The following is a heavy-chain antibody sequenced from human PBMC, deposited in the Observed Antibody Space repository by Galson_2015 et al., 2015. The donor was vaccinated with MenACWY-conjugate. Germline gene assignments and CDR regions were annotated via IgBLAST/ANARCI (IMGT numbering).Heavy chain of an antibody. CDR2: ISGKHGHA. J-gene: IGHJ1*01. V-gene: IGHV1-18*01. CDR1: GYSFRHYG. Sequence: SVKVCCKASGYSFRHYGFTWVRQDPGQGLEWMGRISGKHGHAIYAQTFQDRFIMTTVASTTPAYMELGSLRSDDAATYYCASHLLGNIGYDWGQGTLVTVSS. D-gene: IGHD2/OR15-2a*01. CDR3: ASHLLGNIGYD.